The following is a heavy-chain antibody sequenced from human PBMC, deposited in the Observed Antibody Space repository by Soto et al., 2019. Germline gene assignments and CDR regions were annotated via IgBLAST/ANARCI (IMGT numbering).Heavy chain of an antibody. J-gene: IGHJ3*02. CDR3: ARHHPGSYYAFDI. V-gene: IGHV1-3*01. Sequence: RLEWMGWINAGNGNTKYSQKFQGRVTITRDTSASTAYMELSSLRSEDTAVYSCARHHPGSYYAFDIWGQRTLVSV. CDR2: INAGNGNT. D-gene: IGHD1-26*01.